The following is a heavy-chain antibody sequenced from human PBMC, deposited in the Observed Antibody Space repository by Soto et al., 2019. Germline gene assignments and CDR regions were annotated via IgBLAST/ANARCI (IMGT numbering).Heavy chain of an antibody. CDR2: IYTSGST. D-gene: IGHD7-27*01. CDR1: GGSISSYY. J-gene: IGHJ6*02. CDR3: ARGELGIGDYYYGMDV. V-gene: IGHV4-4*07. Sequence: QVQLQESGPGLVKPSETLSLTCTVSGGSISSYYWSWIRQPAGKGLAWIGRIYTSGSTNYNPSLKSRVTMSVDTSKNQFSLKLSSVTAADTAVYYCARGELGIGDYYYGMDVWGQGTTVTVSS.